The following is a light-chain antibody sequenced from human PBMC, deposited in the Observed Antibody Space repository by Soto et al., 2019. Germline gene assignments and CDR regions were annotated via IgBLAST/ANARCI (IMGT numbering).Light chain of an antibody. V-gene: IGKV3-15*01. Sequence: EIVLTQSPATLSLSPGERATLSCRASQSVTNSLAWYQQKPGQAPELLIYAASTWPSGVPSRFSGSGSGTDFTLTISCLQSEDFATYYCQQYYSFPRTFGQGTKVDIK. J-gene: IGKJ1*01. CDR2: AAS. CDR3: QQYYSFPRT. CDR1: QSVTNS.